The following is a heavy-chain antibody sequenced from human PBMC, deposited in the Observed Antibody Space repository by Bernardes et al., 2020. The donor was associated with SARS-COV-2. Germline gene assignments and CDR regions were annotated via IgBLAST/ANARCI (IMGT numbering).Heavy chain of an antibody. Sequence: SKTLSLTCAVYGGSFSGYCWTWIRQPPGKGLEWIGEITHSGSSNYNPSLKSRVTISADTSKNQFSLKLSSVTAADTAVYYCARTPDYDVLTGHYAEGFDSWGQGTQVTVSS. V-gene: IGHV4-34*01. CDR2: ITHSGSS. D-gene: IGHD3-9*01. CDR1: GGSFSGYC. J-gene: IGHJ5*01. CDR3: ARTPDYDVLTGHYAEGFDS.